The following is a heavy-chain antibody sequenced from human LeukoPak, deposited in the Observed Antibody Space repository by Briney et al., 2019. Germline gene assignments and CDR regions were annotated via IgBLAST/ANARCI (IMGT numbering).Heavy chain of an antibody. Sequence: TSVKVSCKASGGSLINFAISWVRQAPGQGLEWMGQIIPRFATTNYAQKFQSRVTLIADESADTAYMELSSLRSEDTAVYYCVREGYSMVRGRLTSWFDPWGQGTLVTVSS. V-gene: IGHV1-69*13. CDR1: GGSLINFA. D-gene: IGHD3-10*01. CDR3: VREGYSMVRGRLTSWFDP. CDR2: IIPRFATT. J-gene: IGHJ5*02.